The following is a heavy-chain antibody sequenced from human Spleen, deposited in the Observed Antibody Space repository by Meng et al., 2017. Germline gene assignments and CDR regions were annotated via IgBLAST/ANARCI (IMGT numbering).Heavy chain of an antibody. CDR3: ARGALGGTSYEEYFPH. V-gene: IGHV3-9*01. J-gene: IGHJ1*01. D-gene: IGHD1-26*01. Sequence: GGSLRLSCAASGFTFDDYAMHWVRQAPGKGLEWVSGISWNSGNIDYADSVRGRFTISRDDSKNTLYLQMNSLRAEDRAVYYCARGALGGTSYEEYFPHWGQGTLVTVSS. CDR2: ISWNSGNI. CDR1: GFTFDDYA.